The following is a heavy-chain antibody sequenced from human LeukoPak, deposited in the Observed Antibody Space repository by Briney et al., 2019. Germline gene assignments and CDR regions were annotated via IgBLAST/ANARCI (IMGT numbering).Heavy chain of an antibody. D-gene: IGHD4-17*01. CDR3: ARLGARQVLDY. J-gene: IGHJ4*02. CDR1: GFTFSSYW. V-gene: IGHV3-7*01. CDR2: IKQDGSQK. Sequence: GGSLRLSCAASGFTFSSYWMNWVRQAPGKGLEWVANIKQDGSQKYYVDSVKGRFTISRDNAKNSLYQQMNSLRAEDTAVYYCARLGARQVLDYWGQGTLVTVSS.